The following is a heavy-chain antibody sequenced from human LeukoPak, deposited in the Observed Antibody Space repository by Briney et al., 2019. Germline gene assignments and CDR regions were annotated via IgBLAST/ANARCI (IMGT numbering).Heavy chain of an antibody. J-gene: IGHJ4*02. CDR1: GYTFTGHY. CDR2: INPNSGGT. V-gene: IGHV1-2*02. Sequence: GASVKVSCKASGYTFTGHYMHWVRQAPGQGLEWMGWINPNSGGTNYAQKFQGRVTMTRDTSISTAYMELSRLRSDDTAVYYCARDLRQYYDILTGYPPRSLGYWGQGTLVTVSS. D-gene: IGHD3-9*01. CDR3: ARDLRQYYDILTGYPPRSLGY.